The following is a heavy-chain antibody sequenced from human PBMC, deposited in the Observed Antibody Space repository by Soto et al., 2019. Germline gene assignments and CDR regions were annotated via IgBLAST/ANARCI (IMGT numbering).Heavy chain of an antibody. V-gene: IGHV1-18*01. J-gene: IGHJ6*02. Sequence: QVQLVQSGAEVKKPGASVKVSCKASGYTFTSYGISWVRQAPGQGLEWMGWISAYNGNTNYAQKFQGRVTITADESTSTAYMELSSLRSEDTAVYYCARGGEGSPGGYYGMDVWGQGTTVTVSS. D-gene: IGHD1-26*01. CDR1: GYTFTSYG. CDR3: ARGGEGSPGGYYGMDV. CDR2: ISAYNGNT.